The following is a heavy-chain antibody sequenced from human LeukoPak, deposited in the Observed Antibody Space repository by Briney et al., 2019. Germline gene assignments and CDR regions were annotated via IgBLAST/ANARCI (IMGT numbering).Heavy chain of an antibody. Sequence: GGSLRLSCAASGFTFSSYSMNWVRQAPGKGLEWVSYISSRSNMIYYADSVKGRFTISRDNVKNSLYLQMNSLRAEDTAVYYCARDLDLVGTRNWFDPWGQGTLVTVSS. V-gene: IGHV3-48*04. J-gene: IGHJ5*02. D-gene: IGHD1-26*01. CDR1: GFTFSSYS. CDR3: ARDLDLVGTRNWFDP. CDR2: ISSRSNMI.